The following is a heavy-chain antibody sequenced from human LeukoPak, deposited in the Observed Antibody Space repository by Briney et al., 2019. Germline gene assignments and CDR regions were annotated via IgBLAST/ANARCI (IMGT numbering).Heavy chain of an antibody. CDR3: ARDFDSSGSGDY. J-gene: IGHJ4*02. V-gene: IGHV4-59*01. D-gene: IGHD3-22*01. CDR2: IYYSGST. CDR1: GGSISSYY. Sequence: SETLSLTCTVSGGSISSYYWSWIRQPPGKGLEWLGYIYYSGSTNYNPSLKSRVTISVDTSKNQFSLKLSSVTAADTAVYYCARDFDSSGSGDYWGQGTLVTVSS.